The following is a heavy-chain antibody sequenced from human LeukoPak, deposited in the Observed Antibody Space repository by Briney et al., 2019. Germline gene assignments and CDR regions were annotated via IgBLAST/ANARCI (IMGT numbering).Heavy chain of an antibody. V-gene: IGHV3-23*01. CDR1: GFTFSSYA. CDR2: ISGSGGST. Sequence: TGGSLRLSCAASGFTFSSYAMSWVRQAPGKGLEWVPAISGSGGSTYYADSVKGRFTISRDNSKNTLYLQMNSLRAEDTAVYYCARAVVLRFLEWLNPSDYWGQGTLVTVSS. J-gene: IGHJ4*02. D-gene: IGHD3-3*01. CDR3: ARAVVLRFLEWLNPSDY.